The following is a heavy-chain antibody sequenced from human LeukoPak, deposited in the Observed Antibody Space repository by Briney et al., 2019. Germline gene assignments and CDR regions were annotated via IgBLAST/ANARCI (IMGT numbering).Heavy chain of an antibody. V-gene: IGHV4-4*07. Sequence: SETLSLTCTVSGGSISNYYWSWIRQPAGKGLEWIGRIHASGSTNYNPSLKSRVTMSVDTSKNQFSLKLSSVTAADTAVYYCARHNTYDSSGYYPEDYFDYWGQGTLVTVSS. CDR1: GGSISNYY. J-gene: IGHJ4*02. CDR2: IHASGST. D-gene: IGHD3-22*01. CDR3: ARHNTYDSSGYYPEDYFDY.